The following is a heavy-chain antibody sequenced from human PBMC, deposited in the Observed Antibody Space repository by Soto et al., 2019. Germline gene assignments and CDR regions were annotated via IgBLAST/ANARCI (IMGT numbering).Heavy chain of an antibody. CDR2: IVVGSGNT. Sequence: SVKVSWKASGFTFTSSSVQWVRQARGQRLECIGWIVVGSGNTNYAQKFQERVTITRDMSTSTAYMELSSLRSEDTAVYYCAAETPVVAATEIHYYGMDVWGQGTTVTVSS. CDR1: GFTFTSSS. D-gene: IGHD2-15*01. V-gene: IGHV1-58*01. J-gene: IGHJ6*02. CDR3: AAETPVVAATEIHYYGMDV.